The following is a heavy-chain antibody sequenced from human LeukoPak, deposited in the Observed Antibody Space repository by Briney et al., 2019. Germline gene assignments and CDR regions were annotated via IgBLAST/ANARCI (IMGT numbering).Heavy chain of an antibody. D-gene: IGHD2-15*01. V-gene: IGHV3-15*01. J-gene: IGHJ4*02. CDR3: TTDGEGYCSGGSCYSSFDY. CDR2: IKSKTDGGTT. CDR1: GFTFSNAW. Sequence: GGSLRLSCAASGFTFSNAWMSWVRQAPGKGLEWVGRIKSKTDGGTTDYAAPVKGRFTISRDDSKNTLYLQMNSLKTEDTAVYYCTTDGEGYCSGGSCYSSFDYWGQGTLVTVFS.